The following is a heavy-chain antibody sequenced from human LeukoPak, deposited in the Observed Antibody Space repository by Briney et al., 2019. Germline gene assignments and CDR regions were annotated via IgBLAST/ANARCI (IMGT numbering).Heavy chain of an antibody. CDR1: GGSISSYY. CDR2: IYYSGST. J-gene: IGHJ4*02. Sequence: SETLSLTCTVSGGSISSYYWSWIRQPPGKGLEWIGYIYYSGSTNYNPSLKSRVTISLDTSKNQFSLKLSSVTAADTAVYFCAIVGYSSTSSCYSDHFHYGGEGTLVTVSS. D-gene: IGHD2-15*01. CDR3: AIVGYSSTSSCYSDHFHY. V-gene: IGHV4-59*01.